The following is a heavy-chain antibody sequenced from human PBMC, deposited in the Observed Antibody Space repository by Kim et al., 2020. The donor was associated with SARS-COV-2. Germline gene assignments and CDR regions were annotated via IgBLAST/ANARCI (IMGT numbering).Heavy chain of an antibody. V-gene: IGHV3-9*01. J-gene: IGHJ4*02. CDR1: GFTFDDFA. CDR3: AKALGGDYSLPGYDY. Sequence: GGSLRLSCAASGFTFDDFAMHWVRQAPGKGLQWVSSVSWNSGRMAYADSVKGRFTISRDNAKNSLYLQMNSLRAEDTAFYYCAKALGGDYSLPGYDYWGQGTLVTVSS. CDR2: VSWNSGRM. D-gene: IGHD4-17*01.